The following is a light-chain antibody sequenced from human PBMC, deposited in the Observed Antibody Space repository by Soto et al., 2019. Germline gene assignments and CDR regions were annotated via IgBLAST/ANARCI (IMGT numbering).Light chain of an antibody. Sequence: EIVLTQSPGTLSVSPGERATLSCRASQTISSNHLAWYQQKPGQAPSLLIYGTSSRATGIPDRFSGSGSGTAITLTITSLEPEDSAIYYCQHYVSRTFGHGTKVDI. CDR1: QTISSNH. J-gene: IGKJ1*01. CDR2: GTS. V-gene: IGKV3-20*01. CDR3: QHYVSRT.